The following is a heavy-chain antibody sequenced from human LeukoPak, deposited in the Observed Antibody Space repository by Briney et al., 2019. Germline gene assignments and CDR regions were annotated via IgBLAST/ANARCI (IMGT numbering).Heavy chain of an antibody. Sequence: PGGSLRLSCAASGFTFSSYWMHWVRQAPGKGLVWVSRINSDGSSTDYADSVEGRFTISRDNAKNTLYLQMNSLRAEDTAVYYCAGSWSPYDAFDIWGQGTMVTVSS. J-gene: IGHJ3*02. D-gene: IGHD6-13*01. CDR1: GFTFSSYW. CDR3: AGSWSPYDAFDI. CDR2: INSDGSST. V-gene: IGHV3-74*01.